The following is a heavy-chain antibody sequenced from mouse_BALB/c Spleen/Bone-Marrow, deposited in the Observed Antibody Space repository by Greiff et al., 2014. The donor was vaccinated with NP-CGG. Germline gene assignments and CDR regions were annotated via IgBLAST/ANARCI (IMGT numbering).Heavy chain of an antibody. D-gene: IGHD4-1*01. V-gene: IGHV14-3*02. CDR1: GFNIKDTY. CDR3: ATLTGTFDY. J-gene: IGHJ2*01. CDR2: IDPASDYT. Sequence: EVQLQQSGAELVKPGASVKLSCTASGFNIKDTYMHWVKQRPEQGLEWIGRIDPASDYTQFDSKFQGKATITADTSSSTAYLQLSSPTSEDTAVYYCATLTGTFDYWGQGTTLTVSS.